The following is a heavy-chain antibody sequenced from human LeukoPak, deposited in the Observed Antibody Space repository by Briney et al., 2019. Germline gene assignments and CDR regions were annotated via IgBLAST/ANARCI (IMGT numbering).Heavy chain of an antibody. CDR2: INPNSGGT. J-gene: IGHJ6*02. CDR3: ARDLRIDRVATLDYYYYGMDV. D-gene: IGHD5-12*01. CDR1: GYTFTGYY. V-gene: IGHV1-2*02. Sequence: GASVKVSCKASGYTFTGYYMHWVRQAPGQGLEWMGWINPNSGGTNYAQKFQGRVTMTRVTSISTAYMELSRLRSDDTAVYYCARDLRIDRVATLDYYYYGMDVWGQGTTVTVSS.